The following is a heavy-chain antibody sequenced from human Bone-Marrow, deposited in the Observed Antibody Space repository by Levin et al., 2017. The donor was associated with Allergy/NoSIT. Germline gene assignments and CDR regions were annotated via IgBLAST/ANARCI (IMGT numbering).Heavy chain of an antibody. V-gene: IGHV5-51*01. Sequence: ASVKVSCKGSGYSFTSYWIGWVRQMPGKGLEWMGIIFPGDSDTRYSPSFQGQVTISADKSISTAYLQWRSLHASDTAMYFCSRRAVGQRGSDNKMDDWGKGTTVTVSS. J-gene: IGHJ6*04. D-gene: IGHD3-16*01. CDR3: SRRAVGQRGSDNKMDD. CDR2: IFPGDSDT. CDR1: GYSFTSYW.